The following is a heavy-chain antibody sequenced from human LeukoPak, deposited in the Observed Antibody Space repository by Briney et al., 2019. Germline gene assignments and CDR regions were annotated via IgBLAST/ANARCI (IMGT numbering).Heavy chain of an antibody. CDR2: INPSGGST. D-gene: IGHD3-10*01. CDR3: ARDSSLRGSGDAFDI. Sequence: ASVKVSCKASGYTFTSYYMHWVRQAPGQGLEWMGIINPSGGSTSYAQKFQGRVTMTRDTSTSTVYMELSRLRSDDTAVYYCARDSSLRGSGDAFDIWGQGTMVTVSS. V-gene: IGHV1-46*01. CDR1: GYTFTSYY. J-gene: IGHJ3*02.